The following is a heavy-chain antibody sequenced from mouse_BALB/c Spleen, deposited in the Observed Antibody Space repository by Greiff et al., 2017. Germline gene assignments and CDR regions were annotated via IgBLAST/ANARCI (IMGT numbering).Heavy chain of an antibody. D-gene: IGHD1-1*01. CDR2: INSNGGST. J-gene: IGHJ3*01. CDR1: GFTFSSYG. V-gene: IGHV5-6-3*01. Sequence: EVKLVESGGGLVQPGGSLKLSCAASGFTFSSYGMSWVRQTPDKRLELVATINSNGGSTYYPDSVKGRFTISRDNAKNTLYLQMSSLKSEDTAMYYCARVYGSSYAWFAYWGQGTLVTVSA. CDR3: ARVYGSSYAWFAY.